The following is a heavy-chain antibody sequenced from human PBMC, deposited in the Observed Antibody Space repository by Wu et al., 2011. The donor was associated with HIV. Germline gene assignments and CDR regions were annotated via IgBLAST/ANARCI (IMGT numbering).Heavy chain of an antibody. D-gene: IGHD3-10*01. CDR2: FDLDHGGT. J-gene: IGHJ4*02. CDR1: GYTLTELS. CDR3: ATDIRGSSGPFDY. Sequence: QVQLVQSGAEMKRPGASVKVSCKVSGYTLTELSMQWVRQAPGKGLEWMGGFDLDHGGTIHAQTFQGRITMTEDTSTDTVYLELTNLTSEDTAVYYCATDIRGSSGPFDYWGQGALVTVSS. V-gene: IGHV1-24*01.